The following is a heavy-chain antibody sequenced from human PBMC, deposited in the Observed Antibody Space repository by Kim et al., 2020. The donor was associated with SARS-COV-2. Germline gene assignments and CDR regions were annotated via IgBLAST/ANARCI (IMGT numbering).Heavy chain of an antibody. CDR3: DRGAGYYGAFDI. J-gene: IGHJ3*02. Sequence: YYADSVKGRFTISRDNSKNTLYLQMNSLRAEDTAVYYCDRGAGYYGAFDIWGQGTMVTVSS. D-gene: IGHD3-10*01. V-gene: IGHV3-33*01.